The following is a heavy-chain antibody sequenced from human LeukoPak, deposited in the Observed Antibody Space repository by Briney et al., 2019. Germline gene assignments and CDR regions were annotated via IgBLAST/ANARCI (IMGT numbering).Heavy chain of an antibody. CDR3: ARDGVVVAADYYYYGMDV. CDR1: RCTFTSYV. V-gene: IGHV1-18*04. CDR2: IDSYNGNT. D-gene: IGHD2-15*01. Sequence: ASVNVSRKASRCTFTSYVCSRLRQAPGQGREGMGGIDSYNGNTNYAQKLQGRVTMTTDTSTSTAYMELRSLRSDDTAVYYCARDGVVVAADYYYYGMDVWGKGTTVTVSS. J-gene: IGHJ6*04.